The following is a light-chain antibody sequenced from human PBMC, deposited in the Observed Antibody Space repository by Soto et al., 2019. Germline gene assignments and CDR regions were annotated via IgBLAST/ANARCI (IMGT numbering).Light chain of an antibody. V-gene: IGLV3-27*01. CDR1: VLAKKY. Sequence: SYELTQPSSVSVSPGQTARITCSGDVLAKKYARWFQQKPGQAPVLVIYKDSERHSGIPERFSGSSSGTTVTLTISGAQVEDEADYYCYSAADNNVVFGGGTKHTVL. CDR2: KDS. J-gene: IGLJ2*01. CDR3: YSAADNNVV.